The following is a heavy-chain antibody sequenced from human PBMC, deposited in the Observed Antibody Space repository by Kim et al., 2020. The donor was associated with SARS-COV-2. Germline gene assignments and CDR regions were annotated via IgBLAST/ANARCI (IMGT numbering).Heavy chain of an antibody. J-gene: IGHJ4*02. Sequence: GGSLRLSCAASGFTFSSYAMSWVRQAPGKGLEWVPGISDSGGSTYYADSVKGRFTISRDNSKNTLYLQMNSLRAEDTAIYYCAKDIPFDSSGYYYFYWGRGALVPVSS. D-gene: IGHD3-22*01. CDR1: GFTFSSYA. V-gene: IGHV3-23*01. CDR3: AKDIPFDSSGYYYFY. CDR2: ISDSGGST.